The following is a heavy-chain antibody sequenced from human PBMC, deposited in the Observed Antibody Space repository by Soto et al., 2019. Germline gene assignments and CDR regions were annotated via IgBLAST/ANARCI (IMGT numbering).Heavy chain of an antibody. CDR1: GYSFTTYG. CDR2: ISGYNGNT. D-gene: IGHD6-6*01. CDR3: AREAPAPYYYYGMDV. J-gene: IGHJ6*02. V-gene: IGHV1-18*01. Sequence: QVQLVQSRGEVKKPGASVNVSCKTSGYSFTTYGISWVRQAPGQGLEWMGWISGYNGNTNYAQKLKGRLTMTTDTSTSTAYMELRSLTSDDTAVYYCAREAPAPYYYYGMDVWGQGSTVTVSS.